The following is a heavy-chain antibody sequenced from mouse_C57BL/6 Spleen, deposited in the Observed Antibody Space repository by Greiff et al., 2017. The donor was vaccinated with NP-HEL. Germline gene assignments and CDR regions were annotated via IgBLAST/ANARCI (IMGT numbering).Heavy chain of an antibody. V-gene: IGHV1-64*01. CDR3: ARCYGSHYYAMDY. CDR1: GYTFTSYW. D-gene: IGHD1-1*01. Sequence: VQLQQSGAELVKPGASVKLSCKASGYTFTSYWMHWVKQRPGQGLEWIGMIHPNSGSTNYNEKFKSKATLTVDKSSSTAYMQLSSLTSEDSAVYYCARCYGSHYYAMDYWGQGTSVTVSS. J-gene: IGHJ4*01. CDR2: IHPNSGST.